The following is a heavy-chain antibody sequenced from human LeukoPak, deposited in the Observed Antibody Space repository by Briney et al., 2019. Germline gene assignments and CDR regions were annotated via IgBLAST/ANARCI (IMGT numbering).Heavy chain of an antibody. Sequence: ASVKVSCKASGYTFSSYAISWVRQAPGQGLEWMGGIIPIFGTANYAQKFQGRVTITADESTSTAYMELSSLRSEDTAVYYCARDRIAAAGYYFDYWGQGTLVTVSS. CDR1: GYTFSSYA. CDR3: ARDRIAAAGYYFDY. D-gene: IGHD6-13*01. J-gene: IGHJ4*02. CDR2: IIPIFGTA. V-gene: IGHV1-69*13.